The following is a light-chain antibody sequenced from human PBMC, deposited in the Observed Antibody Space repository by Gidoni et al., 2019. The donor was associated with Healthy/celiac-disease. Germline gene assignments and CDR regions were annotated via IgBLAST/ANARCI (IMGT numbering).Light chain of an antibody. CDR1: QSVSSSY. V-gene: IGKV3-20*01. J-gene: IGKJ1*01. Sequence: IVLTQSPGPLSLSPGERATLPCRASQSVSSSYLAWYQQKPGQAPRLLIYGASSRATGIPYRFSGSGSGTDFTLTISRLEPEDFAVYYCQQYGSSPQTFGQGTKVEIK. CDR2: GAS. CDR3: QQYGSSPQT.